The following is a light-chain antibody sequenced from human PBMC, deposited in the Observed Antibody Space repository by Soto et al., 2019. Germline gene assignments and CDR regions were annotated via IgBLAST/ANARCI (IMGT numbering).Light chain of an antibody. V-gene: IGKV1-9*01. CDR1: QGIRSY. Sequence: DIQLTQSPSFLSASLGDRVTITCRASQGIRSYLAWYQQKPGKAPKLLIYAASTLQSGVPSRFSGSGSGTEFTLTISSLQPEDFATYYCQHLSGYPITFGQGTRLEIK. CDR3: QHLSGYPIT. J-gene: IGKJ5*01. CDR2: AAS.